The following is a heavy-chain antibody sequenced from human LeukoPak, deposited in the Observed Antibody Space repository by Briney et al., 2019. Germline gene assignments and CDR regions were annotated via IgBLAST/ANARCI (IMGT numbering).Heavy chain of an antibody. CDR1: GFTFSSYA. Sequence: PGGSLRLSCAASGFTFSSYAMHWVRQAPGKGLEYVSAISSNGGSTYYAKSVKGRFTISRDNSKNTLYLQMGSLRAEDMAAYYCARGWDILTGYYIHTHGMDVWGQGTTVTVSS. D-gene: IGHD3-9*01. CDR2: ISSNGGST. CDR3: ARGWDILTGYYIHTHGMDV. J-gene: IGHJ6*02. V-gene: IGHV3-64*01.